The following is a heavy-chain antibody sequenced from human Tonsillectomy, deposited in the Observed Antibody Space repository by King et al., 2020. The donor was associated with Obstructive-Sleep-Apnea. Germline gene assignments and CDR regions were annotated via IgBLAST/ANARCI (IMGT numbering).Heavy chain of an antibody. J-gene: IGHJ5*02. CDR2: IQSEEDGGTT. Sequence: VQLVESGGGLVMRGGSVRLSCAASGFTFSNAWMTWVRQFPGKGLEWVGRIQSEEDGGTTDYAAPVKDRFIISRDDSKNTLYLQMNSLRPEDTAIYYCPMEPRRLPLPGIALWGQGTLVTVSS. D-gene: IGHD6-13*01. CDR1: GFTFSNAW. CDR3: PMEPRRLPLPGIAL. V-gene: IGHV3-15*01.